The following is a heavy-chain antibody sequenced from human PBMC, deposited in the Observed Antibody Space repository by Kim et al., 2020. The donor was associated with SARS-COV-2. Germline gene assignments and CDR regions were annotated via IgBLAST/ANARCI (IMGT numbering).Heavy chain of an antibody. Sequence: SETLSLTCAVYGGTFSGYQWTWVRRPPGKGLEWIGEVDLTGRRSYSPSLRGRATIAVDSSKNQFSLRLTSVTAADTAVYYCTRLQRGDMIFTTLSHFFD. V-gene: IGHV4-34*01. CDR1: GGTFSGYQ. CDR3: TRLQRGDMIFTTLSHFFD. D-gene: IGHD3-16*01. J-gene: IGHJ4*01. CDR2: VDLTGRR.